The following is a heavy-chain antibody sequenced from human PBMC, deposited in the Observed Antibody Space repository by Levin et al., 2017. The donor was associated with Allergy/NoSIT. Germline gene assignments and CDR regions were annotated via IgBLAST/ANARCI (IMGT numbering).Heavy chain of an antibody. CDR1: GYSFTTYW. D-gene: IGHD5-12*01. CDR3: ARGIRTTSAYDAFDI. J-gene: IGHJ3*02. Sequence: GGSLRLSCKGSGYSFTTYWIGWVRQMPGKGLEWMGIIYPGDSDTRYSPSFQGQVTISADKSISPAYLQWSSLKASDTAMYYCARGIRTTSAYDAFDIWGQGTMVTVSS. CDR2: IYPGDSDT. V-gene: IGHV5-51*01.